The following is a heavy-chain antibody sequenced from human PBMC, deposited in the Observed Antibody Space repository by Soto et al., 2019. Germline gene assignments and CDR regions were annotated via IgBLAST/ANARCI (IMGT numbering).Heavy chain of an antibody. Sequence: SETLSLTCTVSGGSIGGSSDYWGWIRQPPGKGLEWIGYIYYSGSTNYNPSLKSRVTISVDTSKNQFSLKLSSVTAADTAVYYCARVWGGAFDIWGQGTMVTVSS. V-gene: IGHV4-61*05. CDR1: GGSIGGSSDY. J-gene: IGHJ3*02. D-gene: IGHD3-10*01. CDR3: ARVWGGAFDI. CDR2: IYYSGST.